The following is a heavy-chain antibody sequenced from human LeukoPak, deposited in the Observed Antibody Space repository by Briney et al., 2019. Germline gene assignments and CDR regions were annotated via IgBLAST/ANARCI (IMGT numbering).Heavy chain of an antibody. CDR2: ISGSGGST. CDR1: GFTFSSYA. J-gene: IGHJ4*02. CDR3: AKGSGGSQIGY. Sequence: GGSLRLSYAASGFTFSSYAMSWVRQAPGKGLEWVSAISGSGGSTYYADSVKGRFTISRDNSKNTLYLQMNTLRAEDTAVYYCAKGSGGSQIGYWGQGTLVTVSS. V-gene: IGHV3-23*01. D-gene: IGHD2-15*01.